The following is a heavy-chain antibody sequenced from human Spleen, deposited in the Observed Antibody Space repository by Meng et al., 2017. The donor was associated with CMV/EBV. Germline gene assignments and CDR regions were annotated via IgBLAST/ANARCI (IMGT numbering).Heavy chain of an antibody. Sequence: GESLKISCAASGFTFSNAWMSWVRQAPGKGLEWVGRIKSKADGGTTDYAAPVKGRFTISRDDSKNTLYLQMGSLRGEDTAVYYCAREGLYGAYAGSFDYWGQGTLVTVSS. CDR3: AREGLYGAYAGSFDY. D-gene: IGHD4/OR15-4a*01. J-gene: IGHJ4*02. V-gene: IGHV3-15*01. CDR2: IKSKADGGTT. CDR1: GFTFSNAW.